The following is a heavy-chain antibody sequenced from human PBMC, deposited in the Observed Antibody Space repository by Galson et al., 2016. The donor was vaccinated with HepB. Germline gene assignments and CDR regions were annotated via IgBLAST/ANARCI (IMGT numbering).Heavy chain of an antibody. CDR3: ARDRSSGSGNFGY. Sequence: TLSPTCTVSGGSISSGGYYWSWIRQHPGKGLEWIGYIYHSGSTYYNPSLKSRVTISVDASKNQFPLKLGSVTAADTAVYYCARDRSSGSGNFGYWGQGTLVTVSS. V-gene: IGHV4-31*03. D-gene: IGHD3-10*01. CDR2: IYHSGST. J-gene: IGHJ4*02. CDR1: GGSISSGGYY.